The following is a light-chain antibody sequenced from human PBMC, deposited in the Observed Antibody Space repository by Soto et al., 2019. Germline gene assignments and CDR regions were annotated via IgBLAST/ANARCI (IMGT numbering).Light chain of an antibody. Sequence: QSALTQPASVSGSPGQSITISCTGTSSDVGGYNYVSWYQQHPGKAPKLMIYDVSNRPSGVSNRFSGSKSGNTASLTISGRQAEDEADDYCSSYTSSSTVVFGGGTKLTVL. J-gene: IGLJ2*01. CDR2: DVS. V-gene: IGLV2-14*01. CDR1: SSDVGGYNY. CDR3: SSYTSSSTVV.